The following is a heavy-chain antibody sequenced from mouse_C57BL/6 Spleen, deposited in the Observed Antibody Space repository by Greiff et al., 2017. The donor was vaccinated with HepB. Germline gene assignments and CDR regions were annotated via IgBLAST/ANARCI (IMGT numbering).Heavy chain of an antibody. Sequence: VQLKESGPGLVKPSQSLSLTCSVPGYSITSGYYWNWIRQFPGNKLEWMGYISYDGSNNYNPSLKNRISITRDTSKNQFFLKLNSVTTEDTATYYCASSDGYLFAYWGQGTLVTVSA. D-gene: IGHD2-3*01. V-gene: IGHV3-6*01. CDR3: ASSDGYLFAY. CDR2: ISYDGSN. CDR1: GYSITSGYY. J-gene: IGHJ3*01.